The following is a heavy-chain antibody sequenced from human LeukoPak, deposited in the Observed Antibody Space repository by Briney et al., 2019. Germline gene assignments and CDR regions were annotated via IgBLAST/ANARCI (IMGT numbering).Heavy chain of an antibody. D-gene: IGHD4-11*01. CDR2: MNPNSGNT. CDR1: GYTFTGYD. V-gene: IGHV1-8*01. CDR3: ARDDYPCGRDV. J-gene: IGHJ6*02. Sequence: GASVEVSCKASGYTFTGYDINWVRQTSGRGLEWMGWMNPNSGNTGYAQRFQGRVTMTRDTSISTAYMELTSLRSEDTAVYYCARDDYPCGRDVWGQGTTVTVSS.